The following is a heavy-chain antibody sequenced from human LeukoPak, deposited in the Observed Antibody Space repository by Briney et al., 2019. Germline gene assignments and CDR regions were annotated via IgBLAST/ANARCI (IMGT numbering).Heavy chain of an antibody. CDR3: ARIVGATTWYAFDI. CDR1: GFTFSSYS. V-gene: IGHV3-48*01. CDR2: ISSSSSTI. Sequence: GGSLRLSXAASGFTFSSYSMNWIRQAPGRGLEWVSYISSSSSTIYYADSAKGRFTISIDNAMNSLYLQMNSLRAEDTAVYYCARIVGATTWYAFDIWGQGTMVTVSS. D-gene: IGHD1-26*01. J-gene: IGHJ3*02.